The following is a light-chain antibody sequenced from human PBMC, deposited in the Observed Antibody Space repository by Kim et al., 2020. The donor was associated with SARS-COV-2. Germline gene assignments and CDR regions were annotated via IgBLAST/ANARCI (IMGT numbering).Light chain of an antibody. CDR1: RSDIGGFNY. V-gene: IGLV2-14*03. CDR3: SSYTASSTFV. Sequence: QSALTQPASVSGSPGQSITLSCTGARSDIGGFNYVSWYQQHSGEAPKLMIYDVNKRPSGLSNRFSGSKSGNTASLTISGLQAEDEADYYCSSYTASSTFVFGTGTKVTVL. J-gene: IGLJ1*01. CDR2: DVN.